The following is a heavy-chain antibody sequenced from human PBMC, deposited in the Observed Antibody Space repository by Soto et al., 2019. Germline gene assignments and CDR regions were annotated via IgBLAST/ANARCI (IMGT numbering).Heavy chain of an antibody. CDR3: AKWLEGRYGMDV. J-gene: IGHJ6*02. CDR2: ISWNSGSI. CDR1: GFTFDDYA. Sequence: EVQLVESGGGLVQPGRSLRLSCAASGFTFDDYAMHWVRQAPGKGLEWVSGISWNSGSIGYADSVKGRFTISRDNAKNSLYLQMNSLRAEDTALYYCAKWLEGRYGMDVWGQGTTVTVSS. V-gene: IGHV3-9*01. D-gene: IGHD6-19*01.